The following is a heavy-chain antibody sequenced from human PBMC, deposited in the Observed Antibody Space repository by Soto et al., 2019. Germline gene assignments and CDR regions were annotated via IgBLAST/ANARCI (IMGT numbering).Heavy chain of an antibody. Sequence: EVQLFESGGDLVQPGGSLRLSCAASGFTWSDYALTWFRQVPGKGLELVSSLSSRGFSTHYAESVNGRFTISRDNIKNSVYLKMHSLRSEDTAVYYCARDREVYISHGICLDAFDIWCQGPMLTLSS. CDR1: GFTWSDYA. J-gene: IGHJ3*02. CDR3: ARDREVYISHGICLDAFDI. V-gene: IGHV3-23*01. CDR2: LSSRGFST. D-gene: IGHD2-8*01.